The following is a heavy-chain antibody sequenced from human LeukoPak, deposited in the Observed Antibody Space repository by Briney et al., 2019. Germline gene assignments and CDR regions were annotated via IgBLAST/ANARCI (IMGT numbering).Heavy chain of an antibody. CDR1: GFTFSSYW. CDR3: ARRRYSGSYYFDY. V-gene: IGHV3-7*01. D-gene: IGHD1-26*01. CDR2: IKQDGSEK. Sequence: GGSLRLSCAASGFTFSSYWMSWVRQAPGKGLEWVANIKQDGSEKYYVDSVKGRFTISRDNAKNSLYLQMNSLRAEDTAVYYCARRRYSGSYYFDYWGQGTLVTVSS. J-gene: IGHJ4*02.